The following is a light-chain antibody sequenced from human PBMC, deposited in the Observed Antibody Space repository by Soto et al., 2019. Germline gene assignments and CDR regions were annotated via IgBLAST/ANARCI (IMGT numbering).Light chain of an antibody. J-gene: IGKJ5*01. CDR2: GAS. CDR3: QQYNNWLRIT. V-gene: IGKV3-15*01. Sequence: ETVMTQSPATLSVSPGEGATLSCRASQSVSSNLAWYQQKPGQAPRLLIYGASTRATGIPARFSGSGSGTDFTLPVSGLQSEDFAVYYCQQYNNWLRITFGQGTRLEIK. CDR1: QSVSSN.